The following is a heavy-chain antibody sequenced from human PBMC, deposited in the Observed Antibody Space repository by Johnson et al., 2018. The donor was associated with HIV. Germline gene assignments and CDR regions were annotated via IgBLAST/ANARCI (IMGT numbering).Heavy chain of an antibody. V-gene: IGHV3-30*02. J-gene: IGHJ3*02. Sequence: VESGGGVVQPGGSLRLSCATSGFTFSNYAMHWVRQAPGKGLEWVAYIRYDGSTQSYADSVKGRFSISRDNSKNTMYLQMNSLRAEDTAVYYCAKAGDYYDSSGYYDAFDIWGQGTMVTVSS. CDR2: IRYDGSTQ. CDR1: GFTFSNYA. D-gene: IGHD3-22*01. CDR3: AKAGDYYDSSGYYDAFDI.